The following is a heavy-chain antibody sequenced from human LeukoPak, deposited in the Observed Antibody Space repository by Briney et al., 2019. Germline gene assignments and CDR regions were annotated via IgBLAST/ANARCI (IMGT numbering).Heavy chain of an antibody. CDR1: GYTFTSYD. J-gene: IGHJ6*02. CDR3: ARAPSSSWYYYYGMDV. V-gene: IGHV1-8*01. D-gene: IGHD6-13*01. CDR2: MNPNSGNT. Sequence: ASVKVSCKASGYTFTSYDINWVRQATGQGLEWMGWMNPNSGNTGYAQKFQGRVTMTRNTPISTAYMELSSLRSEDTAVYYCARAPSSSWYYYYGMDVWGQGTTVTVSS.